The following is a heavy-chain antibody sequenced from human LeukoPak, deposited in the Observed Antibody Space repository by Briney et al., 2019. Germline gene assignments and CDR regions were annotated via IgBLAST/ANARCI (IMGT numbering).Heavy chain of an antibody. J-gene: IGHJ4*02. D-gene: IGHD6-13*01. CDR3: ARGEYSSSWYFVLH. Sequence: SETLSLTCSVSGGSISSYYWSWIRQPPGKGLEWIGYNHYSGTTNYNPSLKSRVTISVDRSKNQFSLKLNSVTAADTAVYYCARGEYSSSWYFVLHWGQGTLVTVSS. CDR2: NHYSGTT. CDR1: GGSISSYY. V-gene: IGHV4-59*01.